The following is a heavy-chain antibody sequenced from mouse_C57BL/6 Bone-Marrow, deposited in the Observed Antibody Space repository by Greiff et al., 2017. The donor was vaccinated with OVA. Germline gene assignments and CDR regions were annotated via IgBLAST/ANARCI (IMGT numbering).Heavy chain of an antibody. V-gene: IGHV1-15*01. D-gene: IGHD2-5*01. CDR1: GYTFTDYE. Sequence: QVQLQQSGAELVRPGASVTLSCKASGYTFTDYEMHWVKQTPVHGLEWIGAIDPEAGGTAYNQKFKGKAILTADKSSSTAYMQLSSLTSEDSAVYYCTRGYSNYYAIDYWGQGTSVTVSS. CDR3: TRGYSNYYAIDY. CDR2: IDPEAGGT. J-gene: IGHJ4*01.